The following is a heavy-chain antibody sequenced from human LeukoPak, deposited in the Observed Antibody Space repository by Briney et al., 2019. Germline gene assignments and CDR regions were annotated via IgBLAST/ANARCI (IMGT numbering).Heavy chain of an antibody. V-gene: IGHV4-59*01. CDR1: GGSISSYY. J-gene: IGHJ4*02. CDR2: IYYSGST. Sequence: SETLSLTCTVSGGSISSYYWSWIRQPPGKGLEWIGYIYYSGSTNYNPSLKSRVTISVDTSKNQFSLKLSSVTAADTAVYYCARVNRVTAIQELDYWGQGTLVTVSS. D-gene: IGHD2-21*02. CDR3: ARVNRVTAIQELDY.